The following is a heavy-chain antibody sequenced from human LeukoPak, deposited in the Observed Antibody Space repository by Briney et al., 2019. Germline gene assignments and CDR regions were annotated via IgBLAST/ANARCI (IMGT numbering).Heavy chain of an antibody. CDR3: ARGVYIAAAQYGY. J-gene: IGHJ4*02. CDR1: GGSISSYY. V-gene: IGHV4-59*01. Sequence: SETLSLTCTVSGGSISSYYWSWIRQPPGQGLEWIGYIYYSGTTNYNPSLKSRVTISVDTSKNQFSLKLSSVTAADTAVYYCARGVYIAAAQYGYWGQGTLVTVSS. CDR2: IYYSGTT. D-gene: IGHD6-13*01.